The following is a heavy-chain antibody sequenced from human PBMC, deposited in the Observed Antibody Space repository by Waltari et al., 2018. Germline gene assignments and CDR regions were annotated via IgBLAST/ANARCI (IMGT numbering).Heavy chain of an antibody. CDR2: ISWNSGSI. Sequence: EVQLVESGGGLVQPGRSLRLSCAASGFTFDDYALHWFRQAPGKGLEWVSGISWNSGSIGYADSVTGRFTISRDNAKNSLYLQMNSLRAEDTALYYCAKGVGKEGYGMDVWGQGTTVTVSS. V-gene: IGHV3-9*01. D-gene: IGHD2-15*01. CDR1: GFTFDDYA. CDR3: AKGVGKEGYGMDV. J-gene: IGHJ6*02.